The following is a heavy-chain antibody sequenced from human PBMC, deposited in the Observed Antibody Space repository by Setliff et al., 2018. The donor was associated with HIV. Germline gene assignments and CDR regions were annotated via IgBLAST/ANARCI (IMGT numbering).Heavy chain of an antibody. CDR2: VDHSGST. J-gene: IGHJ4*02. CDR1: GGSNRNYQ. V-gene: IGHV4-59*01. Sequence: PSETLSLTCTISGGSNRNYQWNWIRQPPGKGLEWIGYVDHSGSTSYNPSHKGRVTISLDTSKNRFSLRLTSATAADTAVYYCASHRGNSYGPYDYWGQGTLVTVSS. D-gene: IGHD5-18*01. CDR3: ASHRGNSYGPYDY.